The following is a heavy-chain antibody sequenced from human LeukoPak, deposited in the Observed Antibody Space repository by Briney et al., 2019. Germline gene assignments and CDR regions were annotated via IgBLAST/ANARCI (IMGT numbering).Heavy chain of an antibody. J-gene: IGHJ5*02. CDR1: GGTFSSYA. Sequence: GASVKVSCKASGGTFSSYAISWVRQAPGQGLEWMGGIIPIFGTANYAQKFQGRVTITADESTSTAYMELSSLRSEDTAVYYCARTPYYYDSSGYSPWGQGTLVTVSS. CDR3: ARTPYYYDSSGYSP. CDR2: IIPIFGTA. D-gene: IGHD3-22*01. V-gene: IGHV1-69*13.